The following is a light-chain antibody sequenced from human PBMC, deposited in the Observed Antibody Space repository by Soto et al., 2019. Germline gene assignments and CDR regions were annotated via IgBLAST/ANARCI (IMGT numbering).Light chain of an antibody. CDR1: QSVSSNN. J-gene: IGKJ1*01. CDR3: QQYGSSPWT. CDR2: GAS. Sequence: EIVLTQSPGTLSFSPGERATLSGRASQSVSSNNLVWYQQKPGQAPRLLIYGASYRAAGIPDRFSGSGSGTDFTLTIGRLEPEDFALYYCQQYGSSPWTFGQGTKVDIK. V-gene: IGKV3-20*01.